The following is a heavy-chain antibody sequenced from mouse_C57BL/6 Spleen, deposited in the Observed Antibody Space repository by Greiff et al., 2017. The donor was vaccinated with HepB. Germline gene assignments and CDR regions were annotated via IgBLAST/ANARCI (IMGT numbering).Heavy chain of an antibody. CDR2: ISSGGDYI. CDR3: TRGDGNFDY. CDR1: GFTFSSYA. D-gene: IGHD2-1*01. Sequence: EVKVVESGEGLVKPGGSLKLSCAASGFTFSSYAMSWVRQTPEKRLEWVAYISSGGDYIYYADTVKGRFTISRDNAMNTLYLQMSSLKSDDTAMYYCTRGDGNFDYWGQGTTLTVSS. V-gene: IGHV5-9-1*02. J-gene: IGHJ2*01.